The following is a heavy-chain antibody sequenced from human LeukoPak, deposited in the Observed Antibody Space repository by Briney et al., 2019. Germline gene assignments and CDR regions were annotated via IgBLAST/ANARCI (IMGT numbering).Heavy chain of an antibody. CDR1: GFTVSNNR. Sequence: PGGSLRLSCAASGFTVSNNRLSWVRQPPGMGLEWVSTIYSDGNTYYPDSVKGRFTISRDGSKNTLYLQLNSLRTEDTAIYYCGREREGGNPEHGGRGPRVTVS. CDR3: GREREGGNPEH. CDR2: IYSDGNT. V-gene: IGHV3-53*01. D-gene: IGHD3-16*01. J-gene: IGHJ1*01.